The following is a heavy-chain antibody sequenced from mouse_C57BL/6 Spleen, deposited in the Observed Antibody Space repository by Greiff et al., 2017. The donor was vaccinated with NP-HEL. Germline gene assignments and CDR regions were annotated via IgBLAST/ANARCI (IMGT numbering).Heavy chain of an antibody. CDR2: ISRGGSYT. Sequence: EVMLVESGGDLVKPGGSLKLSCAASGFTFSSYGMSWVRQTPDKRLEWVATISRGGSYTYYPDSVKGRFTISRDNAKHTLYLQMSRLKSEDTAMYYCERIFYGNYEGYAMDDWGQGTSVTVSS. CDR1: GFTFSSYG. D-gene: IGHD2-1*01. J-gene: IGHJ4*01. CDR3: ERIFYGNYEGYAMDD. V-gene: IGHV5-6*02.